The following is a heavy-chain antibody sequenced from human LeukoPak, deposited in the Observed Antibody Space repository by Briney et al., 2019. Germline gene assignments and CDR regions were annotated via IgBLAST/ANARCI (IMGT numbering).Heavy chain of an antibody. CDR3: AREGTRQRKYYYYYMDI. CDR2: IYYSGST. Sequence: SETLSLTCTVSGGSLSSYYWSWIRQPPGKGLEWTGYIYYSGSTNYNPSLKSRVTISVDTSKNQFSLKLSSVTAADTAVYYCAREGTRQRKYYYYYMDIWGKGTTVTVSS. CDR1: GGSLSSYY. J-gene: IGHJ6*03. D-gene: IGHD1/OR15-1a*01. V-gene: IGHV4-59*01.